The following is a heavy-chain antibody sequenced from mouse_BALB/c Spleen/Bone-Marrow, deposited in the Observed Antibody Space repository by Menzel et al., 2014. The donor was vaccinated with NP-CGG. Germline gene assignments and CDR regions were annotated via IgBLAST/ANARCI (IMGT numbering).Heavy chain of an antibody. D-gene: IGHD1-1*01. Sequence: VQLQQSGAELARPGASVKMSCKASGYTFTSYTMHWVKQRPGQGLEWIGYINPSSGYTNYNQKFKDKATLTADKSSSTTYMQLSSLTSEDSTVYYCARGGNFDYWGQGTTLTVSS. CDR3: ARGGNFDY. CDR1: GYTFTSYT. V-gene: IGHV1-4*01. CDR2: INPSSGYT. J-gene: IGHJ2*01.